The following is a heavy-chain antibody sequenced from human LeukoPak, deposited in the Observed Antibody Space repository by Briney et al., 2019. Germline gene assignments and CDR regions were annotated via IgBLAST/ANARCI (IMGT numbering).Heavy chain of an antibody. CDR1: GFTFSSYG. Sequence: GGSLRLSCAASGFTFSSYGVNWVRQAPGKGLEWVSTISDSGGSTYHADSVKGRFTISRDNSKNTLYLQMNSLRAEDTAVYYCAKGGSGSYYTRHFDYWGQGTLVTVSS. CDR3: AKGGSGSYYTRHFDY. J-gene: IGHJ4*02. D-gene: IGHD3-10*01. CDR2: ISDSGGST. V-gene: IGHV3-23*01.